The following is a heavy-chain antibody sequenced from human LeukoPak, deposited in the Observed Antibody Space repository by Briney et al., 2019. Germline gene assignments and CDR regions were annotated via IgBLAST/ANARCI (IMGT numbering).Heavy chain of an antibody. J-gene: IGHJ4*02. CDR2: ISGSSDFI. CDR3: ARDLIGRPREGFFDY. V-gene: IGHV3-21*01. CDR1: GFTFSSYS. D-gene: IGHD5-24*01. Sequence: GGSLRLSCAASGFTFSSYSMNWVRPAPGKGLEWVSSISGSSDFIYYADSLKGRFTISRDNAKNSLYLQMNSLRADDTAVYYCARDLIGRPREGFFDYWGQGTLVTVSS.